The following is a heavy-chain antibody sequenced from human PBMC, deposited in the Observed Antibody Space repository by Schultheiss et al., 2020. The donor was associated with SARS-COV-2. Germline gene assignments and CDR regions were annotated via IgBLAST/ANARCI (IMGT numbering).Heavy chain of an antibody. CDR3: ARASEYCSSTSCYDGMDV. J-gene: IGHJ6*02. D-gene: IGHD2-2*01. CDR1: GGTFSSYA. V-gene: IGHV1-69*13. Sequence: SVKVSCKASGGTFSSYAISWVRQAPGQGLEWMGGIIPIFGTANYAQKFQGRVTITADESTSTAYMELSSLRSEDTAVYYCARASEYCSSTSCYDGMDVWGQGTTVTFSS. CDR2: IIPIFGTA.